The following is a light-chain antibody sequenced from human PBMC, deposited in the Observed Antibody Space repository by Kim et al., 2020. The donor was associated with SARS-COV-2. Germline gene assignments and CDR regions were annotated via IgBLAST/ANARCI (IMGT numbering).Light chain of an antibody. CDR1: QSVSSN. Sequence: EIVLTQSPGTLSLSPGERATLSCRASQSVSSNLVWYQQKPGQAPRLLIYDAYNRVTGIPDRFSGSGSGTDFTLTISRLEPEDFAVYYCQQYGRSPYTFGQGTKLEI. CDR2: DAY. J-gene: IGKJ2*01. V-gene: IGKV3-20*01. CDR3: QQYGRSPYT.